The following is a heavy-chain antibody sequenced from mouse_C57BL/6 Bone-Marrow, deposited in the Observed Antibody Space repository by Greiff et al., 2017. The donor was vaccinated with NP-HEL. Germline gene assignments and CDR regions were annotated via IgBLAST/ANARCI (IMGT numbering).Heavy chain of an antibody. CDR2: FHPYNDDT. J-gene: IGHJ3*01. CDR3: ARGGVLRSEDPAWFAY. CDR1: GYTFTTYP. Sequence: VQLQESGAELVKPGASVKMSCKASGYTFTTYPIEWMKQNHGKSLEWIGNFHPYNDDTKYNEKFKGKATLTVEKSSSTVYLELSRLTSDDSAVYYCARGGVLRSEDPAWFAYWGQGTLVTVSA. D-gene: IGHD1-1*01. V-gene: IGHV1-47*01.